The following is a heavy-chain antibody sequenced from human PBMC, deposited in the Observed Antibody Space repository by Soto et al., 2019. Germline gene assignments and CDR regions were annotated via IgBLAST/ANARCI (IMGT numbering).Heavy chain of an antibody. J-gene: IGHJ4*02. CDR1: GFTFSSYA. Sequence: EVQLLESGGGLVQPGGSLRLSCAASGFTFSSYAMSWVRQAPGKGLEWVSAISGSGGSTYYAHSVKGRFTISRDNSKNTLYLQMTTRLAADTAVYYWAKAMVRGLIPPILAYWGQGTLVTVS. CDR2: ISGSGGST. CDR3: AKAMVRGLIPPILAY. D-gene: IGHD3-10*01. V-gene: IGHV3-23*01.